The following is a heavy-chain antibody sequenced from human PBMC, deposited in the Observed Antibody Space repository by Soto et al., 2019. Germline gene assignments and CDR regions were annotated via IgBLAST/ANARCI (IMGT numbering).Heavy chain of an antibody. J-gene: IGHJ4*02. D-gene: IGHD6-13*01. V-gene: IGHV3-7*05. CDR1: GFPLSTYW. Sequence: GGSLRLSCAASGFPLSTYWMAWLRQAPGKGLEWVAGIKQDGSETYYVDSVKGRFTISRDNAKNSLYLQMSSLRAEDTAVYYCARGWASRAWYGVFPYWGQGTLVTVSS. CDR2: IKQDGSET. CDR3: ARGWASRAWYGVFPY.